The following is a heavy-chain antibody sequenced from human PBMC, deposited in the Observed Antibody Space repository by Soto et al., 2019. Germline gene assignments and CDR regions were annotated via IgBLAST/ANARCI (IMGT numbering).Heavy chain of an antibody. D-gene: IGHD6-25*01. CDR1: GFTFSSYA. J-gene: IGHJ6*02. CDR3: AKGGPAAYYYGMGV. Sequence: GGSLRLSCAASGFTFSSYAMSWVRQAPGKGLEWVSAIGGSTGSTYYADSVKGRFTISRDISKNTTYLQMNSLRAEDTAVYYCAKGGPAAYYYGMGVWGQGTTVTVSS. V-gene: IGHV3-23*01. CDR2: IGGSTGST.